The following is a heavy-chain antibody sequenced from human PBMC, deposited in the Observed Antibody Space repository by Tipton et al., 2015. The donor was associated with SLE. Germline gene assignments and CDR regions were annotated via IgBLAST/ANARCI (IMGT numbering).Heavy chain of an antibody. V-gene: IGHV3-49*04. CDR2: IRSKAYGGTT. CDR3: TRSMVVTLDAFDI. D-gene: IGHD4-23*01. CDR1: GFTFGDYA. Sequence: RSLRLSCTASGFTFGDYAMSWVRQAPGKGLEWVGFIRSKAYGGTTEYAASVKGRFTISRDDSKSIAYLQMNSLKTEDTAVYYCTRSMVVTLDAFDIWGQGTMVTVSS. J-gene: IGHJ3*02.